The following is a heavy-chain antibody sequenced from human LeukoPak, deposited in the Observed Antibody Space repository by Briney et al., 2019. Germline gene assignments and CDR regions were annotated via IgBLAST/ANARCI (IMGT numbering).Heavy chain of an antibody. CDR2: IRSTSSYM. CDR3: ARDLGYTRDF. CDR1: GFTFSSYT. Sequence: GGSLRLSCAGSGFTFSSYTMNWVRQAPGKGLEWVSSIRSTSSYMYYADSVKGRFTISRDNAKNSLYLQMNSLRAEDTAVYYCARDLGYTRDFWGQGTLVTVSS. D-gene: IGHD5-24*01. J-gene: IGHJ4*02. V-gene: IGHV3-21*01.